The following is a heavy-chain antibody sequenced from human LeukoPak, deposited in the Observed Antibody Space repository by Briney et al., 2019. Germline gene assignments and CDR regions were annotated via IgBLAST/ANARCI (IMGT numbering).Heavy chain of an antibody. J-gene: IGHJ4*02. CDR1: GGSMYSYY. CDR2: IYYSGST. V-gene: IGHV4-59*01. D-gene: IGHD5-12*01. CDR3: ARESGYDRDFDY. Sequence: SETLSLTCSVSGGSMYSYYWSWIRQSPGKGLEWIGYIYYSGSTNYNPSLRSRVTISVDTSKNQFSLKLSSVTAADTAVYYCARESGYDRDFDYWGQGTLVTVSS.